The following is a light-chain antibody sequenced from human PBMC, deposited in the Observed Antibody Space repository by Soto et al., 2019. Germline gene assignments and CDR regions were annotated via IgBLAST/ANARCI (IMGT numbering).Light chain of an antibody. CDR3: QTWGTGGV. CDR2: LNSDGSH. Sequence: QAVVTQSPSASASLGASVKLTCTLSSGHSSYAIAWHQQQPEKGPRYLMKLNSDGSHSKGDGIPDRFSGSSSGAERYLTISSRQSEDEADYYCQTWGTGGVFGGGTQLTVL. V-gene: IGLV4-69*01. J-gene: IGLJ2*01. CDR1: SGHSSYA.